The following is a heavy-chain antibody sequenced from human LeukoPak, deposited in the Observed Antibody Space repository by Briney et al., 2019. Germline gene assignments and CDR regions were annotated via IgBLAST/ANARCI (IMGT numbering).Heavy chain of an antibody. CDR1: GGSISSSSYY. Sequence: PSETLSLTCTVSGGSISSSSYYWGWIRQPPGKGLEWIGSIYYSGSTYYNPSLKGRVTTSVDTSKNQFSLKLSSVTAADTAVYYCARRGEFCSGGSCYVLRYYYYMDVWGKGTTVTVSS. CDR2: IYYSGST. V-gene: IGHV4-39*01. CDR3: ARRGEFCSGGSCYVLRYYYYMDV. J-gene: IGHJ6*03. D-gene: IGHD2-15*01.